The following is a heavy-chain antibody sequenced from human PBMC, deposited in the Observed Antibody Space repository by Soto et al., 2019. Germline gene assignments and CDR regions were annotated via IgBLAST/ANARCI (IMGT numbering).Heavy chain of an antibody. CDR1: GGSISSGGYS. J-gene: IGHJ3*02. CDR3: ARGSVLLWFGELHAFDI. Sequence: QLQLQESGSGLVKPSQTLSLTCAVSGGSISSGGYSWSWIRQPPGKGLEWIGYIYHSGSTYYNPSPKRRVTISVDRSKNQFSLKLSSVTAADTAVYYCARGSVLLWFGELHAFDIWGQGTMVTVSS. D-gene: IGHD3-10*01. CDR2: IYHSGST. V-gene: IGHV4-30-2*01.